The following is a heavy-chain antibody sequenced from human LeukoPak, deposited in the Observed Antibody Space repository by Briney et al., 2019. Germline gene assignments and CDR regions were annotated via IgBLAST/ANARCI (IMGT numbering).Heavy chain of an antibody. CDR2: LNPNSGNT. CDR3: ARDLGAQWLVGGDFDY. D-gene: IGHD6-19*01. J-gene: IGHJ4*02. Sequence: ASVKVSCQASGYTFTSYDINWVRQSTGQGLEWMRWLNPNSGNTGYAQKFQGRVTMTRNTSISTAYMELSSLRSEDTAVYYCARDLGAQWLVGGDFDYWGQGTLVTVSS. CDR1: GYTFTSYD. V-gene: IGHV1-8*01.